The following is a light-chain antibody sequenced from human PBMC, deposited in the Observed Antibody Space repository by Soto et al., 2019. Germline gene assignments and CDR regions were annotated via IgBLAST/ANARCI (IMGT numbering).Light chain of an antibody. CDR1: SSDVGGYNY. CDR2: DVS. Sequence: QSALTQPASVSGSPGQSITISCTGTSSDVGGYNYVSWYQQHPGKAPKLMIYDVSNRPSGVSNRFSGSKSGNTASLTISGLQAEDEADYYCSSYTGSSTPLVFGGGTKVTV. CDR3: SSYTGSSTPLV. V-gene: IGLV2-14*01. J-gene: IGLJ2*01.